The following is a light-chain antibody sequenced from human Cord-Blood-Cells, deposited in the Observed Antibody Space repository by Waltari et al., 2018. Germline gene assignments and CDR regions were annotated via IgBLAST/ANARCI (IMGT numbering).Light chain of an antibody. J-gene: IGLJ2*01. CDR3: CSYAGSYTLV. Sequence: QSALTQPRSVSGSPGQSVTISCTGTSSDVGGYNNGSWYQQHPGKAPKLLIYDVSKRPSGVPDRFSGSKSGNTASLTISGLQAEDEADYYCCSYAGSYTLVFGGGTKLTVL. CDR2: DVS. V-gene: IGLV2-11*01. CDR1: SSDVGGYNN.